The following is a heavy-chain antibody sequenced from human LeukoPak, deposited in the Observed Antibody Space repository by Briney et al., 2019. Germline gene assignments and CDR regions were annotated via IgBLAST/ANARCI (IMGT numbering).Heavy chain of an antibody. Sequence: SETLSLTCAVSGYSISSGYYWGWIRQPPGKGLEWIGEINHSGSTNYNPSLKSRVTISVDTSKNQFSLKLSSVTAADTAVYYCARSGTYCGGDCSDYWGQGTLVTVSS. CDR1: GYSISSGYY. CDR2: INHSGST. J-gene: IGHJ4*02. D-gene: IGHD2-21*02. V-gene: IGHV4-38-2*01. CDR3: ARSGTYCGGDCSDY.